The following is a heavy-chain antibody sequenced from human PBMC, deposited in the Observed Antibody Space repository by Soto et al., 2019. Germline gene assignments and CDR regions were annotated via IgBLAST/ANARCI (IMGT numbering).Heavy chain of an antibody. D-gene: IGHD3-22*01. CDR1: GFTFSSYV. J-gene: IGHJ3*02. CDR2: ISYDGSNK. V-gene: IGHV3-30*18. Sequence: GGSLRLSCAASGFTFSSYVMHWVRQAPGKGLEWVAVISYDGSNKYYADSVKGRFTISRDNSKNTLYLQMNSLRAEDTAVYYCAKEGRTYYYDSSGYYYGPDAFDIWGQGTMVTVSS. CDR3: AKEGRTYYYDSSGYYYGPDAFDI.